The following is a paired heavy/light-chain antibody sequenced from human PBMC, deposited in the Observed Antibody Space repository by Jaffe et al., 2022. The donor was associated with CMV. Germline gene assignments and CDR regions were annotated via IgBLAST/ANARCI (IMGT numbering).Light chain of an antibody. CDR3: QQYNSYSFT. CDR1: QSISSW. V-gene: IGKV1-5*03. J-gene: IGKJ3*01. Sequence: DIQMTQSPSTLSASVGDRVTITCRASQSISSWLAWYQQKPGKAPKLLIYKASSLESGVPSRFSGSGSGTEFTLTISSLQPDDFATYYCQQYNSYSFTFGPGTKVDIK. CDR2: KAS.
Heavy chain of an antibody. CDR1: GFTFSDYY. V-gene: IGHV3-11*01. Sequence: QVQLVESGGGLVKPGGSLRLSCAASGFTFSDYYMSWIRQAPGKGLEWVSYISSSGSTIYYADSVKGRFTISRDNAKNSLYLQMNSLRAEDTAVYYCARVPMVRGVIIKSRQAYFDYWGQGTLVTVSS. D-gene: IGHD3-10*01. CDR3: ARVPMVRGVIIKSRQAYFDY. CDR2: ISSSGSTI. J-gene: IGHJ4*02.